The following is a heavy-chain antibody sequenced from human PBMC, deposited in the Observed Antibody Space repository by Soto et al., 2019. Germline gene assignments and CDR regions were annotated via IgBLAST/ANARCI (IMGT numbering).Heavy chain of an antibody. CDR1: GFTFKTLA. CDR2: ISGTDEST. V-gene: IGHV3-23*01. J-gene: IGHJ4*02. Sequence: ALRLSCAASGFTFKTLAMRWVRQAPGKGLEWVAGISGTDESTYYADSVKGRFTVSRDNSKNTLYLQIDNLRGEDTATYYCAKDYYGSGSYIFDSWGQGAQVTVSS. CDR3: AKDYYGSGSYIFDS. D-gene: IGHD3-10*01.